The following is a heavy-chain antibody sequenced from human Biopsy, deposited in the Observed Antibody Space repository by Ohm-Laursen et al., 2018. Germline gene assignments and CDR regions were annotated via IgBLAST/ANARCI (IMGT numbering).Heavy chain of an antibody. CDR1: GDSISSYY. V-gene: IGHV4-59*01. J-gene: IGHJ2*01. Sequence: SDTLSLTWTVSGDSISSYYWSWIRQPPGKGLEWIGHVYYTGSTDYNPSLQSRVTISVDTSKNHFSLRLRSVTPADTAIYYCARDRGYYSDRTVPGYFDLWGRGTLVTVSS. D-gene: IGHD3-22*01. CDR2: VYYTGST. CDR3: ARDRGYYSDRTVPGYFDL.